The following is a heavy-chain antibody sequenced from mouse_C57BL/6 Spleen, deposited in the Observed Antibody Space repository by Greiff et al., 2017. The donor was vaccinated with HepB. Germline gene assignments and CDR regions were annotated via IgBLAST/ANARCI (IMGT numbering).Heavy chain of an antibody. CDR2: IDPENGDT. V-gene: IGHV14-4*01. CDR3: TAYYYASFAY. J-gene: IGHJ3*01. Sequence: EVKLQESGAELVRPGASVKLSCTASGFNIKDDYMHWVKQRPEQGLEWIGGIDPENGDTEYASKFQGKATITADTSSNTAYLQLSSLTSEDTAVYYCTAYYYASFAYWGQGTLVTVSA. D-gene: IGHD1-1*01. CDR1: GFNIKDDY.